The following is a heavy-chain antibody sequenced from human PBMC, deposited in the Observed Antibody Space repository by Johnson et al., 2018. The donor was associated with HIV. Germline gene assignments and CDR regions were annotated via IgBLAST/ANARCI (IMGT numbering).Heavy chain of an antibody. V-gene: IGHV3-11*04. CDR3: ARSVNAGRPFDI. D-gene: IGHD2-8*01. Sequence: QVQLVESGGGLVKPGGSLRLSCGASGFTFSDSYMNWIRQAPGKGLEWVSYISRSDSAIWYADSVKGRFTVSRDNAKNSLYLQMNSLRAEDTAVYYCARSVNAGRPFDIWGQGTLVTVSS. CDR1: GFTFSDSY. J-gene: IGHJ3*02. CDR2: ISRSDSAI.